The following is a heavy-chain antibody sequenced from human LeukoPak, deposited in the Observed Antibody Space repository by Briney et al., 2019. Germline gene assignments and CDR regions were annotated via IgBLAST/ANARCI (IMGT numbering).Heavy chain of an antibody. CDR1: GYTFTSYD. Sequence: ASVKVSCKASGYTFTSYDINWVRQATGQGLEWMGWMNRNSGNTGYAQKFQGRVTMTRNTSISTAYMELSSLRSEDTAVYYCARSIMITFGGVIARSDAFDIWGQGTMVTVSS. CDR3: ARSIMITFGGVIARSDAFDI. D-gene: IGHD3-16*02. CDR2: MNRNSGNT. J-gene: IGHJ3*02. V-gene: IGHV1-8*01.